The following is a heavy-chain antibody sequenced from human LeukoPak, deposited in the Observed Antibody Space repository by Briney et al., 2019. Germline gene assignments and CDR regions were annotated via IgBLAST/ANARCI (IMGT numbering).Heavy chain of an antibody. Sequence: GESLRLSCEASGFIFSNYGMHWVRQAPGKGLEWLALIRYDGQTKFYADSVKGRFTISRDNSGNTLFLHMTSLRVEDTAIYYCAREWGRIAVAGGPGYWGQGALVTVSS. J-gene: IGHJ4*02. V-gene: IGHV3-33*01. D-gene: IGHD6-19*01. CDR2: IRYDGQTK. CDR1: GFIFSNYG. CDR3: AREWGRIAVAGGPGY.